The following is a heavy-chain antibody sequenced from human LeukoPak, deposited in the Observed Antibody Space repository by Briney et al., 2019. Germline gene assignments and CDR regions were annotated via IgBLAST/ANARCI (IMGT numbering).Heavy chain of an antibody. CDR3: ARDPGYSSPRGDY. CDR2: INPNSGGT. V-gene: IGHV1-2*02. J-gene: IGHJ4*02. Sequence: GASVKVSCKASGYTFTDYFMHWVRQAPGRGLEWMGWINPNSGGTHYAQKFQGRVTMTRDTSIGTAYMELSRLRSDDTAVYYCARDPGYSSPRGDYWGQGTLVTVSS. CDR1: GYTFTDYF. D-gene: IGHD5-18*01.